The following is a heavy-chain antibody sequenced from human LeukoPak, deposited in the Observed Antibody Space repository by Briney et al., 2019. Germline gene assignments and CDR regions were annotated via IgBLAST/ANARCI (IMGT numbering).Heavy chain of an antibody. Sequence: PSETLSLTYTVSGGSISSSSYCWGWIRQPPGKGMEWIGRIYYSGSTYYNPSLKSRVTISVDTSKNQFSLKLSSVTAADTAVYYCAREGLWFGEGARFDPWGQGTLVTVSS. CDR3: AREGLWFGEGARFDP. V-gene: IGHV4-39*07. CDR2: IYYSGST. J-gene: IGHJ5*02. D-gene: IGHD3-10*01. CDR1: GGSISSSSYC.